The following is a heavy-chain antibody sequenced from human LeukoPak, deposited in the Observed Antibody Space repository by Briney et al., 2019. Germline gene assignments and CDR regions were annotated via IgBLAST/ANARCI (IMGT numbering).Heavy chain of an antibody. CDR3: AELGITMIGGV. CDR2: ISSSGSTI. J-gene: IGHJ6*04. Sequence: GGSLRLSCAASGFTFSSYEMNWVRQAPGKGLEWVSYISSSGSTIYYADSVKGRFTISRDNAKNSLYLQMNSLRAEDMAVYYCAELGITMIGGVWGKGTTVTIST. CDR1: GFTFSSYE. V-gene: IGHV3-48*03. D-gene: IGHD3-10*02.